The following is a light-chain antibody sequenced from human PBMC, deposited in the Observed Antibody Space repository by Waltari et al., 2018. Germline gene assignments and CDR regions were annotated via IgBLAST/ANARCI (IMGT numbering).Light chain of an antibody. Sequence: EIVLTKSQGTLSLSPVERATIPCRASHSVSRTFAWYPQKPGQAPRLLIYDAAIRATGSPDWFRGIWSGTDFSLTISILEPEEFAVYYCRKYGTRPATFGQVTKVEIK. CDR3: RKYGTRPAT. CDR2: DAA. J-gene: IGKJ1*01. V-gene: IGKV3-20*01. CDR1: HSVSRTF.